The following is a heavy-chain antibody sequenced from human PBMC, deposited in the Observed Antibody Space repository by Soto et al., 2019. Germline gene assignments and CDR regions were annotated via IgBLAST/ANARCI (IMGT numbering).Heavy chain of an antibody. CDR2: IIPILGIA. D-gene: IGHD2-2*01. CDR3: AREARKRTVVVPAASPYYYNMDV. Sequence: QVQLVQSGAEVKKPGSSVKVSCKASGGTFSSYTISWVRQAPGQGLEWMGRIIPILGIANYAQKFQGRVTITTDKSTSLAYIELSSLRSEDTAVYYGAREARKRTVVVPAASPYYYNMDVWGKGTTVTVYS. CDR1: GGTFSSYT. V-gene: IGHV1-69*08. J-gene: IGHJ6*03.